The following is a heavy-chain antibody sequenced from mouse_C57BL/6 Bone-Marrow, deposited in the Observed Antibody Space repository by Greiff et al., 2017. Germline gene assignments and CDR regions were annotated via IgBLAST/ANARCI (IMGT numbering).Heavy chain of an antibody. J-gene: IGHJ3*01. V-gene: IGHV5-16*01. D-gene: IGHD2-2*01. CDR1: GFTFRDYY. CDR2: INYDVNST. CDR3: AREGDYYGYDGAWFAY. Sequence: EVMLVESEGGLVQPGSSMKLSCTASGFTFRDYYMAWVRQVPEKGLEWVANINYDVNSTYYLDSLKSRFIISRDNAKNLLYLQMSSLKSEDTATYCCAREGDYYGYDGAWFAYWGQGTLVTVSA.